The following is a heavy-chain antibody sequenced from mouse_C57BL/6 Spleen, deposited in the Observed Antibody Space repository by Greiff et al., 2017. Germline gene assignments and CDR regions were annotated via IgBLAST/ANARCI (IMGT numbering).Heavy chain of an antibody. D-gene: IGHD1-1*01. CDR1: GYTFTSYW. CDR3: ARGPYYYGSSYWYFDV. Sequence: VQLQQPGAELVRPGSSVKLSCKASGYTFTSYWMHWVKQRPIQGLEWIGNIDPSDSETHYNQKFKDKATWTVDKSSSTAYMQRSSLTSEDSAVYYGARGPYYYGSSYWYFDVWGTGATVTVSS. CDR2: IDPSDSET. V-gene: IGHV1-52*01. J-gene: IGHJ1*03.